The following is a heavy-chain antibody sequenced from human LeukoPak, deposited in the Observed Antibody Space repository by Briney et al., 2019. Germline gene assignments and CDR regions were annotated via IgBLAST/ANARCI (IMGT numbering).Heavy chain of an antibody. D-gene: IGHD5-12*01. CDR3: ARLRVTGYGPDN. V-gene: IGHV3-7*01. CDR1: GFTVSTYW. J-gene: IGHJ4*02. Sequence: PGGSLRLSCAASGFTVSTYWMTWVRRAPGKGLEWVAHINHDGGDKYYVRSVKGRFTISRDNGKNSLYLQMNSLRAEDTAVYYCARLRVTGYGPDNWGQGTLVTVSS. CDR2: INHDGGDK.